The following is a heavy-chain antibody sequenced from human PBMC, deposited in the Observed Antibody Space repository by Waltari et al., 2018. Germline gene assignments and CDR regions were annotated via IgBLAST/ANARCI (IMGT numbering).Heavy chain of an antibody. CDR2: IYFSGSN. Sequence: QVRLQESGPGLVKPSETLSLTCTVSAASISSYYWSWIRQPPGKGLEWIAYIYFSGSNSYNPSLRSRVAISGDTSKKQFSLRLSSVTAADTAVYYCARGDTSNWFASYFDFWGQGILVSVSS. V-gene: IGHV4-59*01. CDR1: AASISSYY. D-gene: IGHD3-10*01. CDR3: ARGDTSNWFASYFDF. J-gene: IGHJ4*02.